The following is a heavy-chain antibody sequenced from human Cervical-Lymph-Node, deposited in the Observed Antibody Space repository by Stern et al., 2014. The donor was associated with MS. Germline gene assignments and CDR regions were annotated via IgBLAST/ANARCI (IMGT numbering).Heavy chain of an antibody. D-gene: IGHD5-24*01. CDR2: VSWTTRTI. CDR1: GFIFDDFT. Sequence: VQLVESGGGLVQPGRSLRLSCAASGFIFDDFTMHWVRQAPGKGLEWVSGVSWTTRTIGSADSVKGRFAISRDNAKNSLYLQMTSLRPEDTAFYYCARGRDGYKGPFFDYWGQGILVTVSS. V-gene: IGHV3-9*01. CDR3: ARGRDGYKGPFFDY. J-gene: IGHJ4*02.